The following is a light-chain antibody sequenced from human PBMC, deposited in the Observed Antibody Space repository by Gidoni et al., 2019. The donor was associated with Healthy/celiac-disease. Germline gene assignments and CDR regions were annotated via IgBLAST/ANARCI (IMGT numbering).Light chain of an antibody. J-gene: IGKJ2*01. V-gene: IGKV1-8*01. CDR1: QGMSSY. CDR2: AAS. CDR3: QQYYSYPYT. Sequence: AIRMPQSPSSLSASTGDRVTITCRASQGMSSYLAWYQQKPGKAPKLLIYAASTLQSGVPSRFSGSGSGTDFTLTISCLQSEDFATYYCQQYYSYPYTFGQGTKLEIK.